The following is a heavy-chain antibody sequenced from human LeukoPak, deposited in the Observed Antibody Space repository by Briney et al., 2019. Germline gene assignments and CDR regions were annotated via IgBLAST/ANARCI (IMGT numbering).Heavy chain of an antibody. CDR2: IIPILGIA. Sequence: GASVKVSCKASGYTFTSYYMHWVRQAPGQGLEWMGRIIPILGIANYAQKFQGRVTITADKSTSTAYMELSSLRSEDTAVYYCALNVDTAMVRDYWGQGTLVTVSS. D-gene: IGHD5-18*01. J-gene: IGHJ4*02. CDR3: ALNVDTAMVRDY. CDR1: GYTFTSYY. V-gene: IGHV1-69*02.